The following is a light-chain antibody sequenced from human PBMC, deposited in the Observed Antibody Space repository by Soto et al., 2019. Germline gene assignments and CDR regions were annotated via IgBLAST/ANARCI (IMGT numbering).Light chain of an antibody. V-gene: IGLV2-11*01. Sequence: QSALTQPRSVSGSPGQSVTISCTGTSSDVGGYKYVSWYQQHPGKVPNLIIYDVSERLSGVPDRFSGSKSGNTASLSISGLQAEDEADYYCCSYAGSYTVLFGGGTKLTVL. J-gene: IGLJ2*01. CDR2: DVS. CDR3: CSYAGSYTVL. CDR1: SSDVGGYKY.